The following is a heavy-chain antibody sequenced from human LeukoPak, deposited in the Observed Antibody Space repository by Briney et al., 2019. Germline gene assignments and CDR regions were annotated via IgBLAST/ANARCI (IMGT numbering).Heavy chain of an antibody. V-gene: IGHV3-23*01. CDR1: GFTFSSYA. Sequence: GGSLRLSCAASGFTFSSYAMSWVRQAPGKGLEWVSAIIGSGSSTYYADSVKGRFTISRDNSKNTLFLQMNNLRAEDTAVYYCAKDRAQQLVLDFWGQGTLVTVSS. J-gene: IGHJ4*02. D-gene: IGHD6-13*01. CDR3: AKDRAQQLVLDF. CDR2: IIGSGSST.